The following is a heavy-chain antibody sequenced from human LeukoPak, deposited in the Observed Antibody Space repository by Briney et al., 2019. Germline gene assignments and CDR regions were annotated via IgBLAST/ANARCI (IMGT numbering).Heavy chain of an antibody. J-gene: IGHJ4*02. CDR2: IKEDGTEK. Sequence: GGSLRLSCEVSGFTFSRHSMSWVRQAPGKGLEWVAKIKEDGTEKYYVGSVEGRFTISRDNARNTVFLQMNSLRAEDTALYYCASAGSLDYWGQGTLVTVSS. V-gene: IGHV3-7*03. CDR3: ASAGSLDY. CDR1: GFTFSRHS.